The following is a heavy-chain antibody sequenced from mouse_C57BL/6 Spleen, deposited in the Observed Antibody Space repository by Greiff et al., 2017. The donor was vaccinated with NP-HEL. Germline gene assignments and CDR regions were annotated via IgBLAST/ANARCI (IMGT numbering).Heavy chain of an antibody. CDR3: TREDDPAWFAY. J-gene: IGHJ3*01. Sequence: EVKVEESGEGLVKPGGSLKLSCAASGFTFSSYAMSWVRQTPEKRLEWVAYISSGGDYIYYADTVKGRFTISRDNARNTLYLQMSSLKSEDTAMYYCTREDDPAWFAYWGQGTLVTVSA. CDR2: ISSGGDYI. CDR1: GFTFSSYA. V-gene: IGHV5-9-1*02.